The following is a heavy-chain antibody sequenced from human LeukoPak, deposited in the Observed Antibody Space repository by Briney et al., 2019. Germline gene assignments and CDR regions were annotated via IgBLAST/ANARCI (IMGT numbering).Heavy chain of an antibody. V-gene: IGHV3-23*01. CDR1: GFTFSSYG. CDR2: INHNGVST. J-gene: IGHJ6*03. CDR3: AKAGYACSSTSCFSNYYMDV. Sequence: PGGSLRLSCAASGFTFSSYGMTWVRQAPGKGLEWVSAINHNGVSTYYADSVKGRFTISRDNSKNTLYLQMNSLRAEDTAVYYCAKAGYACSSTSCFSNYYMDVWGKGTTVTVSS. D-gene: IGHD2-2*01.